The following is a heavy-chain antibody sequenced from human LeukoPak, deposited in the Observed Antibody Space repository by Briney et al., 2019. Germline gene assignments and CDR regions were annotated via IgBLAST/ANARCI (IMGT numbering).Heavy chain of an antibody. V-gene: IGHV3-23*01. CDR3: TRDLGWLHYAD. J-gene: IGHJ4*02. Sequence: GGSLRLSCAASGFTFSSYAMHWVRQAPGKGLEWVSGIGGSGGFITYYADSVKGRFTVSRDNSKNTLYLQMDSLRADDTAIYYCTRDLGWLHYADWGQGTLVTVSS. CDR1: GFTFSSYA. CDR2: IGGSGGFIT. D-gene: IGHD5-12*01.